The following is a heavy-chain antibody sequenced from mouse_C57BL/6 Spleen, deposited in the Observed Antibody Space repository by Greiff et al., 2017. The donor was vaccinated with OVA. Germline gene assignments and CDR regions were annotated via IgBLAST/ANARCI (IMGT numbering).Heavy chain of an antibody. D-gene: IGHD4-1*02. J-gene: IGHJ2*01. CDR3: ATTGRGGYYFDD. CDR1: GYTFTSYG. Sequence: VKLQESGAELARPGASVKLSCKASGYTFTSYGISWVKQRTGQGLEWIGEIYPRSGNTYYNEKFKGKATLTADKSSSTAYMELRSLTSEDSAVYFCATTGRGGYYFDDWGQGTTLTVSS. V-gene: IGHV1-81*01. CDR2: IYPRSGNT.